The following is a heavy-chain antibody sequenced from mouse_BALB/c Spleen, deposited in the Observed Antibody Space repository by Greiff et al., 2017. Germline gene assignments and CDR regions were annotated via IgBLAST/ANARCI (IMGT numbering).Heavy chain of an antibody. CDR2: ISSGGSYT. CDR3: TREGARASFAY. V-gene: IGHV5-6-4*01. Sequence: EVQVVESGGGLVKPGGSLKLSCAASGFTFSSYTMSWVRQTPEKRLEWVATISSGGSYTYYPDSVKGRFTISRDNAKNTLYLQMSSLKSEDTAMYYCTREGARASFAYWGQGTLVTVSA. D-gene: IGHD3-1*01. J-gene: IGHJ3*01. CDR1: GFTFSSYT.